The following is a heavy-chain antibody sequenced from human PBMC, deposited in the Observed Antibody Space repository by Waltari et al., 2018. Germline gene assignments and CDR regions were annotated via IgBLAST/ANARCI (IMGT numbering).Heavy chain of an antibody. J-gene: IGHJ4*02. V-gene: IGHV4-59*11. Sequence: QVQLPESGPGLVKPSETLSLTCTVSGGSISSHYWSWTRQPPGKGLECLGYIYYSGSTNYNPSLKSRVTISVDTSTNQFSLKLSSVTAADTAVYYCARDSYYERGYFDYWGQGTLVTVSS. CDR3: ARDSYYERGYFDY. D-gene: IGHD3-22*01. CDR2: IYYSGST. CDR1: GGSISSHY.